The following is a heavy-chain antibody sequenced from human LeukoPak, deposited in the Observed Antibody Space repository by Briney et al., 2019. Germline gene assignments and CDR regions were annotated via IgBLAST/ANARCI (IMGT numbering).Heavy chain of an antibody. V-gene: IGHV3-30-3*01. CDR2: ISYDGSTK. CDR3: VRDLIAVTGTGFWFDP. D-gene: IGHD6-19*01. J-gene: IGHJ5*02. Sequence: GGSLRLSCAASGFTFSTYAIHWVRQAPGKGLEWVAVISYDGSTKYYADSVKGRFTISRDNSKNMLYLQMNSLRAEDSAVYYCVRDLIAVTGTGFWFDPRGQGTLVTVSS. CDR1: GFTFSTYA.